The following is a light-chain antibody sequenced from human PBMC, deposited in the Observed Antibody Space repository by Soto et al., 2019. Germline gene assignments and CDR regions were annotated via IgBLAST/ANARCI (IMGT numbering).Light chain of an antibody. CDR2: SAS. V-gene: IGKV3-20*01. CDR3: QQYGGSPRVT. Sequence: EIVLTQSPGTLSLSPGERVTLSCRASQSVSSNYLAWYQQKPGQAPRLLIYSASSRATGIPDRFSGSGSGTDFTLPISRLEPEDFAVYYCQQYGGSPRVTFGGGTKVEIK. CDR1: QSVSSNY. J-gene: IGKJ4*01.